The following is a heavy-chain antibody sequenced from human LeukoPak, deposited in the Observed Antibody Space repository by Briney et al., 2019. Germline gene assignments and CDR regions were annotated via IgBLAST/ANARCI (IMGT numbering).Heavy chain of an antibody. Sequence: KPSETLSLTCAVSGYSISSGYYWGWIRQPPGKGLEWIGSIYHSGSTYYNPSLKSRFTISVDTSKNQFSLKLSSVTAADTAVYYCARPAREYVGATPLYYYYYMDVWGKGTTVTVSS. CDR2: IYHSGST. CDR3: ARPAREYVGATPLYYYYYMDV. CDR1: GYSISSGYY. D-gene: IGHD1-26*01. J-gene: IGHJ6*03. V-gene: IGHV4-38-2*01.